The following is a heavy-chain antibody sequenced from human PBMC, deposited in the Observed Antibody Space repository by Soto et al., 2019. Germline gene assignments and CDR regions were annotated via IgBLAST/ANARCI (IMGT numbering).Heavy chain of an antibody. J-gene: IGHJ4*02. V-gene: IGHV3-23*01. Sequence: EVQLLESGGGLVQPGGSLRLSCAASGFTFTSYAMTWVRLAPGKGLEWVSAISGTGYNTYYADSVKGRCTISRDNTKNTFSLQMNSLRAEDTAVYYCAKAGFSSSWSPTYFDYWGQGTLVTVSS. CDR3: AKAGFSSSWSPTYFDY. D-gene: IGHD6-13*01. CDR2: ISGTGYNT. CDR1: GFTFTSYA.